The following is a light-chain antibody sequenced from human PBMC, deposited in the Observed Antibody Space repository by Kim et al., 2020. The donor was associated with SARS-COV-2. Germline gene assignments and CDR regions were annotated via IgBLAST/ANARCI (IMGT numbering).Light chain of an antibody. Sequence: VFPGQTASLTCAGEELGDNCASWDQQKPSETPVLVIYQDSKRPSGSPERFSGSNSGNTATLTISGTQAMEEADDYCQAWDSSTVVFGGGTKLTVL. CDR1: ELGDNC. J-gene: IGLJ2*01. V-gene: IGLV3-1*01. CDR2: QDS. CDR3: QAWDSSTVV.